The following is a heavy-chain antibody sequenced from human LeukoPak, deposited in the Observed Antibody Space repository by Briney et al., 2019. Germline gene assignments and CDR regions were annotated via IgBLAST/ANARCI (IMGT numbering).Heavy chain of an antibody. J-gene: IGHJ3*01. V-gene: IGHV3-7*01. CDR3: ARDWLAGNPYHAFDL. Sequence: PGGSLRLSCAASGFTFSSYWMSWVRQAPGKGLECVANIKEDGSEEYYVDSVKGRFSISRDNAKNSLYLQTNSLRAEDTAVYYCARDWLAGNPYHAFDLWGKGTMVTVSS. CDR1: GFTFSSYW. CDR2: IKEDGSEE. D-gene: IGHD3-22*01.